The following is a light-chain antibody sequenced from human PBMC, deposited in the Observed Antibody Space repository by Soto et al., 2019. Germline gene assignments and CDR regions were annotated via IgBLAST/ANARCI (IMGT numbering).Light chain of an antibody. CDR1: QIVRSN. CDR3: QQYNTLPRT. J-gene: IGKJ1*01. Sequence: EIVMTQSPATLSVSPGERATLSCRASQIVRSNLAWYQQKPGQAPRLLIYRASTRATGIPARFSGSGSGTEFTLTISSLQSEDFAVYYCQQYNTLPRTFGQGTKVEIK. CDR2: RAS. V-gene: IGKV3-15*01.